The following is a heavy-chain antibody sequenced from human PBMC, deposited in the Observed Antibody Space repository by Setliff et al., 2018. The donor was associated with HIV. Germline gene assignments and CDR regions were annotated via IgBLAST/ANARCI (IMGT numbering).Heavy chain of an antibody. D-gene: IGHD5-12*01. CDR1: GGSISSYY. Sequence: PSETLSLTCSVSGGSISSYYWSWIRQPPGKGLEWIGCVYYSGGTNYNPSLRSRVTISVDTSKNHFSLKLSSGTAADTAVYYCARHIAGYSAYDLGWFDPWGQGTLVTVSS. CDR3: ARHIAGYSAYDLGWFDP. CDR2: VYYSGGT. J-gene: IGHJ5*02. V-gene: IGHV4-59*08.